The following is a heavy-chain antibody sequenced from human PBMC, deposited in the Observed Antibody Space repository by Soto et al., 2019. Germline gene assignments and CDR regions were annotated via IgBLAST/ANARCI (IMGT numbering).Heavy chain of an antibody. Sequence: SETLSLTCTVSGGSISSVGYYWSWIRQHPGKGLEWIGYIYYSGSTYYNPSLKSRVTISVDTSKNQFSLKLSSVTAADTAVYYCARDHADPYNWFDPWGQGTLVTVSS. CDR1: GGSISSVGYY. CDR3: ARDHADPYNWFDP. CDR2: IYYSGST. J-gene: IGHJ5*02. V-gene: IGHV4-31*03.